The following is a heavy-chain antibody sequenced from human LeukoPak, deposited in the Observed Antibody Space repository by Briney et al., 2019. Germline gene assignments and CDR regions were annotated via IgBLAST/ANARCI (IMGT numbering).Heavy chain of an antibody. CDR3: AGYSSGWSNHYYYYGMDV. CDR1: GYTFTGYY. V-gene: IGHV1-2*02. Sequence: ASVKVSCKASGYTFTGYYMHWVRQAPGQGLEWMGWINPNSGGTNYAQKFQGRVTMTRDTSISTAYMELSRLRSDDTAVYYCAGYSSGWSNHYYYYGMDVWGQGTTVTVSS. CDR2: INPNSGGT. D-gene: IGHD6-19*01. J-gene: IGHJ6*02.